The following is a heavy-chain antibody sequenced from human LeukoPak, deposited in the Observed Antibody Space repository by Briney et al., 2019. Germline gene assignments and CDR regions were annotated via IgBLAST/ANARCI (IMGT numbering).Heavy chain of an antibody. J-gene: IGHJ6*03. D-gene: IGHD5-18*01. CDR3: ARDQVGYSYGVYYYYMDV. CDR2: IKQDGSEK. V-gene: IGHV3-7*01. Sequence: GGSLRLSCAASGFTFSSYWMSWVRQAPGKGLEWVANIKQDGSEKYYVDSVKGRFTISRDNAKNSLYLQMNSLRAEDTAVYYCARDQVGYSYGVYYYYMDVWGKGTTVTVSS. CDR1: GFTFSSYW.